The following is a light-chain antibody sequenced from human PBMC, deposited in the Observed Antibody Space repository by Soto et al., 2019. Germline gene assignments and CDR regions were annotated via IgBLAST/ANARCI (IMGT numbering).Light chain of an antibody. V-gene: IGKV3-15*01. CDR2: GAS. Sequence: EIVMTQSPATLSVPPGERATLSCRASQSVSSNLAWYQQKPGPAPRLLIYGASTRATGTPARLSGSGSGTQLNLGISSLQSEDFAVYDCQQYNRCSTWTFGQGTKVEIK. CDR3: QQYNRCSTWT. CDR1: QSVSSN. J-gene: IGKJ1*01.